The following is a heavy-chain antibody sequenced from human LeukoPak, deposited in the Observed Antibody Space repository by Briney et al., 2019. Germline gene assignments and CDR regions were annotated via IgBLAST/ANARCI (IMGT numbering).Heavy chain of an antibody. V-gene: IGHV3-30*02. CDR3: ARGYSSSWDQRSHYYFDY. D-gene: IGHD6-13*01. CDR1: GFTFSSYG. J-gene: IGHJ4*02. CDR2: IRYDGSNK. Sequence: GGSLRLSCAASGFTFSSYGMHWVRQAPGKGLEWVAFIRYDGSNKYYADSVKGRFTISRDNAKNSLYLQMNSLRAEDTAVYYCARGYSSSWDQRSHYYFDYWGQGTLVTVSS.